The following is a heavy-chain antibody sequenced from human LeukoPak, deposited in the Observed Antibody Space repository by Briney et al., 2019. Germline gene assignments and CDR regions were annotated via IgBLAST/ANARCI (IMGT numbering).Heavy chain of an antibody. D-gene: IGHD2-2*01. CDR2: IYYSGNT. V-gene: IGHV4-31*03. CDR1: GGSISSGGYY. CDR3: ARGYCTSSSCFARHWFDP. Sequence: SETLSLTCTVSGGSISSGGYYWSWIRQHPGKGLEWIGYIYYSGNTYYNPSLKSRVTISVDTSKNQFSLKLSSVTAADTAVYYCARGYCTSSSCFARHWFDPWAREPWSPSPQ. J-gene: IGHJ5*02.